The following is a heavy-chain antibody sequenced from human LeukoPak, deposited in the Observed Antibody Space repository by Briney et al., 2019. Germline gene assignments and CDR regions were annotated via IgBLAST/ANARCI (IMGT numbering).Heavy chain of an antibody. D-gene: IGHD2-15*01. CDR2: ICGSSSST. V-gene: IGHV3-23*01. CDR1: GFTFSSYA. Sequence: PGGSLRLSCAASGFTFSSYAMSWVRQAPGKGLEWVSVICGSSSSTYYVDSVKGRFTISRDNSKNTLYLQMNSLRAEDTAIYYCAKGSGGSCHSATDYWGQGTLVTVSS. CDR3: AKGSGGSCHSATDY. J-gene: IGHJ4*02.